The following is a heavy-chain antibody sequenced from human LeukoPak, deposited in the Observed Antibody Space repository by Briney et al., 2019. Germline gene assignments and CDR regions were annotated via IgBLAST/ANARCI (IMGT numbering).Heavy chain of an antibody. CDR3: ATHRGYSYGTAEDFDY. J-gene: IGHJ4*02. V-gene: IGHV3-7*01. CDR2: IKQDGSEK. D-gene: IGHD5-18*01. CDR1: GFTFSHYW. Sequence: GGSLRLSCAASGFTFSHYWISWVRQAPGKGLEWVANIKQDGSEKYYVDSVKGRFTISRDNAKNSLYLQMNSLRAEDTALYYCATHRGYSYGTAEDFDYWGQRTLVTVSS.